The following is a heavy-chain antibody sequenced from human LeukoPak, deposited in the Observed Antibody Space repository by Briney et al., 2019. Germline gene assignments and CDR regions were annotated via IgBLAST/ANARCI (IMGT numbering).Heavy chain of an antibody. CDR3: ARQPRQGIVEDAFDI. J-gene: IGHJ3*02. V-gene: IGHV4-39*01. CDR2: IYYSGST. Sequence: SETLSLTCTVSGGSISGSSYYWGWIRQPPGKGLEWIGSIYYSGSTYYNPSLKSRVTISVDTSKNQFSLKLSSVTAADTAVYYCARQPRQGIVEDAFDIWGQGTMVTVSS. CDR1: GGSISGSSYY. D-gene: IGHD3-16*02.